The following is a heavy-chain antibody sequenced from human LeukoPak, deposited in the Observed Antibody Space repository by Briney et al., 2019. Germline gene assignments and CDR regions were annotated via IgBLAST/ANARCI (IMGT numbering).Heavy chain of an antibody. CDR1: GYTFTSYI. D-gene: IGHD6-13*01. CDR3: ARDRHIAAAVYYYYMDV. V-gene: IGHV1-18*01. J-gene: IGHJ6*03. CDR2: INAYNGNT. Sequence: GASVKVSCKASGYTFTSYIISWVRQAPGQGLEWMEWINAYNGNTDYAQRVQGRVTMTTDTSTSTAYMEVRSLRSDDTAVYYCARDRHIAAAVYYYYMDVWGKGTPVTVSS.